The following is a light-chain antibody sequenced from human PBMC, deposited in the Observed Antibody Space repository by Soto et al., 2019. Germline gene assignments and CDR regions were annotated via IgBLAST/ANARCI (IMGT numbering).Light chain of an antibody. CDR1: QTINSH. V-gene: IGKV1-39*01. CDR2: GAS. J-gene: IGKJ4*01. Sequence: DIQMTQSPSSLSASVGDRVTITCRASQTINSHLNWYQQKPGKAPKLLIYGASSLQSGVPSRFSGSGSGTDFTLTISSLQPEDFATYYCQQSYSTPPITFGGGTKVEIK. CDR3: QQSYSTPPIT.